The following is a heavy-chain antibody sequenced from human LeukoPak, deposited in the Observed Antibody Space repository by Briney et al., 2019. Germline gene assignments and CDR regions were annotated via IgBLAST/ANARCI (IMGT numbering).Heavy chain of an antibody. V-gene: IGHV3-48*03. CDR1: GFTFSSYE. CDR2: ISSSGSTI. J-gene: IGHJ6*03. CDR3: ARADYYYYVDV. Sequence: GGSPRLSCAASGFTFSSYEMNWVRQAPGKGLEWVSYISSSGSTIYYADSVKGRFTISRDNAKNSLYLQMNSLRAEDTAVYYCARADYYYYVDVWGKGATVTVSS.